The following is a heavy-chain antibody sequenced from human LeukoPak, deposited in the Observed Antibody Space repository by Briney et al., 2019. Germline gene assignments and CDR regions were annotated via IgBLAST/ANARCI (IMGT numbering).Heavy chain of an antibody. J-gene: IGHJ4*02. CDR3: AAERLYGILDY. Sequence: ASVKVSCKASGYTFTSYYMHWVRQAPGQGLEWMGIINPSGGGTSYAQKFQGRVTMTRDMSTSTVYMELSSLRSEDTAVYYCAAERLYGILDYWGQGTLVTVSS. V-gene: IGHV1-46*01. D-gene: IGHD6-25*01. CDR1: GYTFTSYY. CDR2: INPSGGGT.